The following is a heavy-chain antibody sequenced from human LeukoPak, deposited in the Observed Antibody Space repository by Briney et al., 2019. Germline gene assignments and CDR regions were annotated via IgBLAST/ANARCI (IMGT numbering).Heavy chain of an antibody. J-gene: IGHJ5*02. Sequence: SETLSLTCTVSGVPITFYYWSWIRQPPGKGLERIGNMYHSGVTNYNPSLRSRLTISIDTSKNQFSLRLTSVTAADTAVYYCARTCSSSDCFNTTPDNWFDPWGQGSLVTVSS. D-gene: IGHD2-2*01. CDR3: ARTCSSSDCFNTTPDNWFDP. V-gene: IGHV4-59*01. CDR1: GVPITFYY. CDR2: MYHSGVT.